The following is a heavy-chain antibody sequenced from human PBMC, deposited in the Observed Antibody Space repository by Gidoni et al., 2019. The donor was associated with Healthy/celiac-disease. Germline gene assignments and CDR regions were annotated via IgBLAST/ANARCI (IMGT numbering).Heavy chain of an antibody. J-gene: IGHJ4*02. CDR1: GFTFSSYS. V-gene: IGHV3-21*01. Sequence: EVQLVESGGGLVRPGGSLILSFAASGFTFSSYSMNWVRQAPGKGLEWVSSISSSSSYIYYAESVKGRFTISRDNAKNSLYLQMNSLRAEDTAVYYCARRPSTEFDYWGQGTLVTVSS. CDR3: ARRPSTEFDY. CDR2: ISSSSSYI. D-gene: IGHD4-17*01.